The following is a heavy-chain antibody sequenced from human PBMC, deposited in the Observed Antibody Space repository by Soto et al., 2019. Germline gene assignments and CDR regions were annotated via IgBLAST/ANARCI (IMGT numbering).Heavy chain of an antibody. CDR1: GFTFSDYY. CDR3: ARGRGAAADYFDF. CDR2: ISSSTSHT. V-gene: IGHV3-11*05. Sequence: QVQLVESGGGLVXXXXXLRLSCAVSGFTFSDYYMTWIRQAPGKGLEWVSYISSSTSHTNYADSVKGRFTISRDNAKNSLFLQMNSLRAEDTAVYYCARGRGAAADYFDFWGQGTLVTVSS. J-gene: IGHJ4*02. D-gene: IGHD6-13*01.